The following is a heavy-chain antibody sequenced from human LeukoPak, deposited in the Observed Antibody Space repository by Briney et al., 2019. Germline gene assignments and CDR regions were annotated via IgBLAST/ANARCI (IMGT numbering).Heavy chain of an antibody. Sequence: ASVKVSCKASGYTFTRYYMHWVRQAPGQGLEWMGIINPSGASTSYAQKFQGRVTMTRDTSTSTVYMELSSLRSEDTAVYYCARICSSTSCYEASNRFDPWGQGTLVTVSS. D-gene: IGHD2-2*01. CDR2: INPSGAST. CDR3: ARICSSTSCYEASNRFDP. CDR1: GYTFTRYY. V-gene: IGHV1-46*01. J-gene: IGHJ5*02.